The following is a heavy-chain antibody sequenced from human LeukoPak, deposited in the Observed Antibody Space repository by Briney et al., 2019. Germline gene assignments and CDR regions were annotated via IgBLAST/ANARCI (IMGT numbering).Heavy chain of an antibody. J-gene: IGHJ4*02. Sequence: SVKVSCKASGGTYSSYAISWVRQAPGQGLEWMGGIIPIFGTANYAQKFQGRVTITADESTSTAYMELSSLRSEDTAVYYCARAPGGSGRFDYWGQGTLVTVSS. CDR2: IIPIFGTA. V-gene: IGHV1-69*13. CDR1: GGTYSSYA. CDR3: ARAPGGSGRFDY. D-gene: IGHD1-26*01.